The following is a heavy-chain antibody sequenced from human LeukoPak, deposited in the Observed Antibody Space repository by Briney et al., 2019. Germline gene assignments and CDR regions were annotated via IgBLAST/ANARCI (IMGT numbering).Heavy chain of an antibody. CDR1: GFTFSSYS. V-gene: IGHV3-48*01. CDR3: ARGRGTSVYFDF. D-gene: IGHD3-16*01. CDR2: ISSSSSDL. J-gene: IGHJ4*02. Sequence: PGGSLRLSCAASGFTFSSYSMNWVRQSPGKGLEWISYISSSSSDLYYGDSVKGRFTISRDSATNSVSLQMDSLRPEDTAVYYCARGRGTSVYFDFWGQGTLVTVSS.